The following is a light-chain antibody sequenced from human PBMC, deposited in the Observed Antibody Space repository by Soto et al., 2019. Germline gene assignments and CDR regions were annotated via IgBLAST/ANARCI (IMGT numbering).Light chain of an antibody. J-gene: IGLJ1*01. CDR1: SSNIGGNS. CDR3: VSWDGSLSAYV. CDR2: DDN. V-gene: IGLV1-51*01. Sequence: QSVLTQPPSLSAAPGQKVTISCSGSSSNIGGNSVSWYQQLPGTAPKLLIYDDNKRPSGIPDRFSGSKSGTSATLGITGFQTGDEAYYYCVSWDGSLSAYVFVTGTKVTX.